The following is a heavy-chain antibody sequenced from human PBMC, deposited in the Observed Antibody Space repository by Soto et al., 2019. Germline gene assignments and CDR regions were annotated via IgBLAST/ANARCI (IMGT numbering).Heavy chain of an antibody. V-gene: IGHV4-4*07. CDR2: IYTSGST. J-gene: IGHJ5*02. CDR3: ARGITGTNLDWFDP. D-gene: IGHD1-7*01. Sequence: SLSLTCTVSGGSISSYYWSWIRQPAGKGLEWIGRIYTSGSTNYNPSLKSRVAMSVDTSKNQFSLKLSSVTAADTAVYYCARGITGTNLDWFDPWGQGTLVTVSS. CDR1: GGSISSYY.